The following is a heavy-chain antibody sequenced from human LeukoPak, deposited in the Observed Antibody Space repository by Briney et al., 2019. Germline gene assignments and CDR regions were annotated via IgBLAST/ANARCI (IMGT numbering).Heavy chain of an antibody. CDR1: GFTFSSYA. J-gene: IGHJ6*03. Sequence: GGSLRLSCAASGFTFSSYARRWVRQAHGKGLEWVSGIIDSGESTYYANFAKGRFTTSRENSNNTLYLQMDSLRAEDTAVYYCAKLGGQELHNYYVAVCGKGTTVAVSS. CDR2: IIDSGEST. D-gene: IGHD3-16*01. V-gene: IGHV3-23*01. CDR3: AKLGGQELHNYYVAV.